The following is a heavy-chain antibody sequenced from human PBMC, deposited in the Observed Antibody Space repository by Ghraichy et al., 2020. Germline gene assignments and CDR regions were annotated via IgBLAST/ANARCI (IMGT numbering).Heavy chain of an antibody. D-gene: IGHD3-22*01. V-gene: IGHV3-23*01. J-gene: IGHJ4*02. CDR2: ISGSGGST. CDR1: GFTFSSYA. Sequence: GGSLRLSCAASGFTFSSYAMSWVRQAPGKGLEWVSAISGSGGSTYYADSVKGRFTISRDNSKNTLYLQMNSLRAEDTAVYYCAKDIGEGLTHLITMIVVAPPWGFDYWGQGTLVTVSS. CDR3: AKDIGEGLTHLITMIVVAPPWGFDY.